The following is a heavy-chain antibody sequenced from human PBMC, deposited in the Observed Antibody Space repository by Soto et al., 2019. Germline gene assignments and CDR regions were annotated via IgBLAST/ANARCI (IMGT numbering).Heavy chain of an antibody. CDR2: IYHSGST. CDR1: GGSISSGDYS. D-gene: IGHD2-8*01. V-gene: IGHV4-30-2*01. J-gene: IGHJ5*02. CDR3: ARWWMYAPRFDP. Sequence: TSETLSLTCAVSGGSISSGDYSWSRIRQPPGKGLEWIGYIYHSGSTYYNPSLKSRVTISVDRSKNQFSLKLSSVTAADTAVYYCARWWMYAPRFDPWGQRTLVTVSS.